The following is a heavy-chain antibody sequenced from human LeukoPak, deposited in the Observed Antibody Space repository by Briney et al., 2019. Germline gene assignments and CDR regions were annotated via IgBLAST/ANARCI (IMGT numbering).Heavy chain of an antibody. V-gene: IGHV3-23*01. CDR3: AKAAVTMIGVGDAFDI. CDR2: VSGGGVST. CDR1: GFTFSSYG. J-gene: IGHJ3*02. D-gene: IGHD3-22*01. Sequence: GGSLRLSCAASGFTFSSYGMTWVRQAPGKGLEWVSSVSGGGVSTYYADAVKGRFTISRDNSKNTLYLQMNTLRAEDTAVYHCAKAAVTMIGVGDAFDIRGQGTGVTVSS.